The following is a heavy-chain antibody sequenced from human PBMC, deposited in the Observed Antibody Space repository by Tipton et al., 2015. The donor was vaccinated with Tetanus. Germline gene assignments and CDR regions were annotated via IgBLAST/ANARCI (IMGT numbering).Heavy chain of an antibody. CDR2: IGYSGSAT. J-gene: IGHJ3*01. V-gene: IGHV3-11*04. CDR3: ARRTNSGHVYNPLDL. CDR1: GFTFSDYF. D-gene: IGHD5-24*01. Sequence: SLRLSCAASGFTFSDYFMTWIRQSPGKGLEWISYIGYSGSATHYADSVRGRFTISRDNSKSTLFLQMNSLRAEDTAVYYCARRTNSGHVYNPLDLWGQGTMVTVSS.